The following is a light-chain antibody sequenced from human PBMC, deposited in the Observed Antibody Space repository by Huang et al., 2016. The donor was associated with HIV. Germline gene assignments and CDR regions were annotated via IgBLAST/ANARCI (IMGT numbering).Light chain of an antibody. CDR1: PTVSNDY. CDR2: AAS. V-gene: IGKV3-20*01. CDR3: QQYALSPWT. Sequence: EIVLTQSPDTLSLSPGQRLTLSCRASPTVSNDYLAGYQQKPGHSPRLLIYAASTRAAGIPDRFSGSGSATDFILTVSRLEPEDSAVYYCQQYALSPWTFGHGTKVEI. J-gene: IGKJ1*01.